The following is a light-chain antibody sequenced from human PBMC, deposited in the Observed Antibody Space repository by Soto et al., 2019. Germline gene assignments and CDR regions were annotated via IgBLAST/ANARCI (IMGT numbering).Light chain of an antibody. CDR1: QSMSNY. V-gene: IGKV1-39*01. CDR3: QQTYKTPLT. CDR2: LAS. J-gene: IGKJ1*01. Sequence: DIQMTQSPSSLSASVGDRVTITCRASQSMSNYLKWYQQRPGKAPKLLIYLASSLSSGVPSKFSGSGAGTDFTLTISVLQPEDSATYYCQQTYKTPLTFGQGTKVEIK.